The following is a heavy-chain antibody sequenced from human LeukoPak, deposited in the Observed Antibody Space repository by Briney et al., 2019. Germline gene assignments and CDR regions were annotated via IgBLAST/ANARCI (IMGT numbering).Heavy chain of an antibody. CDR2: INSSSAKI. CDR1: EFTFVRYA. J-gene: IGHJ6*03. CDR3: ARDPSYASSWYHYMDV. D-gene: IGHD6-13*01. Sequence: GGSLRLSCAASEFTFVRYAMNWVRQAPGKGLEWVSYINSSSAKIDYAESVKGRFTISRDNSKNSLYLQMDSLRAEDTAVYYCARDPSYASSWYHYMDVWGKGTTVTVSS. V-gene: IGHV3-48*04.